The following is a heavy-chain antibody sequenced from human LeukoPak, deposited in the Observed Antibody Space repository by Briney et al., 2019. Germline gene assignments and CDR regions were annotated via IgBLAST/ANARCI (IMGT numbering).Heavy chain of an antibody. J-gene: IGHJ4*02. CDR2: INPNSGGT. V-gene: IGHV1-2*02. D-gene: IGHD1-26*01. Sequence: ASVKVSCKASGYTFTGYYMHWVRQAPGQGLEWMGWINPNSGGTNYAQKFQGRVTMTRDTSISTGYMELSRLRSDDTAVYYCARAYTPTMGGSYYYGYWGQGTLVTVSS. CDR1: GYTFTGYY. CDR3: ARAYTPTMGGSYYYGY.